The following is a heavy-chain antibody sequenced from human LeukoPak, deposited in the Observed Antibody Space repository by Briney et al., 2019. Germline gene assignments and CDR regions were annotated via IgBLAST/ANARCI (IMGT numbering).Heavy chain of an antibody. V-gene: IGHV4-59*01. D-gene: IGHD4-17*01. CDR1: GGSISSYY. CDR3: ARGGYGWYFDL. J-gene: IGHJ2*01. CDR2: IYYSGST. Sequence: SETLSLTCTGSGGSISSYYWSWIRQPPAKGLDGIGYIYYSGSTNYNPSLKSRVTISVDTSKNQFSLKLSSVTAADTAVYYCARGGYGWYFDLWGRGTLVTVSS.